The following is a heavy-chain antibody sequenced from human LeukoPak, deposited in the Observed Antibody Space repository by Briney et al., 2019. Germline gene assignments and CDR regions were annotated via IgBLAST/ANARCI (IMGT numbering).Heavy chain of an antibody. CDR3: ARALYHTFDY. CDR2: ISAYNGDT. V-gene: IGHV1-18*01. D-gene: IGHD2-2*01. J-gene: IGHJ4*02. Sequence: ASVKVSCKASGYTFTSYGISWVRQAPGQGLEWMGWISAYNGDTNYAQKFQGRVTMTTDTSTRTAYMELRSLRSDDTAVYYCARALYHTFDYWGQGTLVTVSS. CDR1: GYTFTSYG.